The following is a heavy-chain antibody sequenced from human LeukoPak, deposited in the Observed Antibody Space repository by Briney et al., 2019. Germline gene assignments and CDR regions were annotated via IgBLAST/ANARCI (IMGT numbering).Heavy chain of an antibody. Sequence: GSLRLSCAASGFTFSSHAMSWIRQPPGKGLEWIGEINHSGSTNYNPSLKSRVTISVDTSKNQFSLKLSSLTAADTAVYYCARGYCSSTSCYRSAYWGQGTLVTVSS. CDR3: ARGYCSSTSCYRSAY. D-gene: IGHD2-2*02. CDR2: INHSGST. J-gene: IGHJ4*02. V-gene: IGHV4-34*01. CDR1: GFTFSSHA.